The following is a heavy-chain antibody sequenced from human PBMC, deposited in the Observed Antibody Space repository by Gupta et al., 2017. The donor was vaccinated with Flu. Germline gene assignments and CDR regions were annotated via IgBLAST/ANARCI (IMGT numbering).Heavy chain of an antibody. CDR1: GYTFTGYY. V-gene: IGHV1-2*02. CDR3: ARAPGMDV. CDR2: INPNGGAT. J-gene: IGHJ6*02. Sequence: QVQLVQSGAEVKKPGASVKVSCKASGYTFTGYYLQWARQAPGQGLEWVGWINPNGGATNYAQKFQGRVTLTRDTSITTAYMELSRLTSDDTAVYYCARAPGMDVWGQGTTVTVSS.